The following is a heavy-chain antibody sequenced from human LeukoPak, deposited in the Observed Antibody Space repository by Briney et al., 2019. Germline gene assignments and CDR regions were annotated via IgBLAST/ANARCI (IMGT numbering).Heavy chain of an antibody. CDR3: ARMYYDFWSGYGDGMDV. CDR2: IYPGDSDT. V-gene: IGHV5-51*01. CDR1: GYSFTSYW. J-gene: IGHJ6*02. D-gene: IGHD3-3*01. Sequence: GESLKISCKGSGYSFTSYWIGWVRQMPGKGLEWMGIIYPGDSDTRYSPSFQGQVTISADKSISTAYLQWSSLKVSDTAMYYCARMYYDFWSGYGDGMDVWGQGTTVTVSS.